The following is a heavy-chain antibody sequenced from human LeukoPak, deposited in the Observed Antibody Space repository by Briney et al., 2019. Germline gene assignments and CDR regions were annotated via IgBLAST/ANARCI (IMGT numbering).Heavy chain of an antibody. Sequence: GGSLRLSCAASGFTFSNAWMRWVRQAPGKGLEWVGRIKSKTGGGTTDYGATVKGRFTISRDDSKNTLYLQMNSLKTEDTAVYYCAKTAADNWGQGTLVTVSS. J-gene: IGHJ4*02. CDR3: AKTAADN. CDR1: GFTFSNAW. D-gene: IGHD6-13*01. V-gene: IGHV3-15*01. CDR2: IKSKTGGGTT.